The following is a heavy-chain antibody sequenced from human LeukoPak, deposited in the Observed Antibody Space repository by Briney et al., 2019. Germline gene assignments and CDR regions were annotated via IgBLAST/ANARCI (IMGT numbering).Heavy chain of an antibody. V-gene: IGHV3-7*01. D-gene: IGHD3-22*01. CDR2: IKQDGSEK. CDR1: GFTFSSYW. J-gene: IGHJ6*02. CDR3: AREEYYDSSGYLGYYYYGMDV. Sequence: PGGSLRLSCAASGFTFSSYWMSWVRQAPGKGLEWVANIKQDGSEKYYVDSVKGRFTISRDNAKNSLYLQMNSLRAKDTAVYYCAREEYYDSSGYLGYYYYGMDVWGQGTTVTVSS.